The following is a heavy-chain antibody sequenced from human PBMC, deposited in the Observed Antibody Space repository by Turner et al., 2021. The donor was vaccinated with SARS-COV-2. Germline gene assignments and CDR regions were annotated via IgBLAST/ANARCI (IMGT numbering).Heavy chain of an antibody. V-gene: IGHV3-13*04. CDR3: ARGYYDSSGYRNWFDP. CDR2: IGTAGDT. Sequence: EVQLVESGGGLVQPGGSLRLSCEASGFTFSSYDMHWVRQATGKGLEWVSAIGTAGDTYYPGSVKGRFTISRENAKNSLYLQMNSLRAGDTAVYYCARGYYDSSGYRNWFDPWGQGTLVTVSS. D-gene: IGHD3-22*01. J-gene: IGHJ5*02. CDR1: GFTFSSYD.